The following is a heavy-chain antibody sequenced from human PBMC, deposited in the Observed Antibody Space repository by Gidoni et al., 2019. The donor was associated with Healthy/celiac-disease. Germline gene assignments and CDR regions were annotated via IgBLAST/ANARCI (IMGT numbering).Heavy chain of an antibody. CDR3: ARHPYGDYVFDY. CDR2: IIPIFGTA. J-gene: IGHJ4*02. V-gene: IGHV1-69*01. CDR1: GGTFSSDA. D-gene: IGHD4-17*01. Sequence: QVQLVQSGAEVKKPGSSVTVSCKASGGTFSSDAISWVRQAPGQGLEWMGGIIPIFGTANYAQKFQGRVTITADESTSTDYMELSSLRSEDTAVYYCARHPYGDYVFDYWGQGTLVTVSS.